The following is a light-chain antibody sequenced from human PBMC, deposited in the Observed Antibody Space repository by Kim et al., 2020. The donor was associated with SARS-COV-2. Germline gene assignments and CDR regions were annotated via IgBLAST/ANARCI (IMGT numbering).Light chain of an antibody. CDR2: VEGSGSY. J-gene: IGLJ3*02. CDR1: SGHNDYI. Sequence: QPVLTQSSSASASLGSSVKLTCTLSSGHNDYIIAWHQQQPGKAPRYLMKVEGSGSYNKGSGVPDRFSGSRSGADRYLTISNLQSGDEADYYCETWDSKTRVFGGGTKLTVL. CDR3: ETWDSKTRV. V-gene: IGLV4-60*03.